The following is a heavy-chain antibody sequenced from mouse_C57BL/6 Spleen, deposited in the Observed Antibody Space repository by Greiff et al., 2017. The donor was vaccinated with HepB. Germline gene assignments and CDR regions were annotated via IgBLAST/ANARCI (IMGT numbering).Heavy chain of an antibody. D-gene: IGHD4-1*01. J-gene: IGHJ4*01. CDR2: ISSGGDYT. Sequence: EVQLVESGAGLVKPGGSLKLSCAASGFTFSSYSMSWVRQTPEKRLEWVAYISSGGDYTYYAYTVKGRFTLSRDNARNTLYLQMSSLKSEDTAMCYCTRAGRGYAMDYWGQGTSVTVSS. CDR3: TRAGRGYAMDY. V-gene: IGHV5-9-1*02. CDR1: GFTFSSYS.